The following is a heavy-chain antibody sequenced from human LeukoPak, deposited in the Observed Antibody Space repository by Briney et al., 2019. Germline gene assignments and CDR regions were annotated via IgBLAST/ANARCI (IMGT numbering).Heavy chain of an antibody. D-gene: IGHD6-19*01. CDR2: IWYDGSNT. Sequence: GRSLRLSCEASGFILSNYVMHWVRQAPGKGLEWVAVIWYDGSNTYYADSVKGRFTISRDNSKNTLYLQMNSLRVEDTAVYYCARVPYGSGWYYFDYWGQGTLVTVSS. CDR3: ARVPYGSGWYYFDY. J-gene: IGHJ4*02. V-gene: IGHV3-33*01. CDR1: GFILSNYV.